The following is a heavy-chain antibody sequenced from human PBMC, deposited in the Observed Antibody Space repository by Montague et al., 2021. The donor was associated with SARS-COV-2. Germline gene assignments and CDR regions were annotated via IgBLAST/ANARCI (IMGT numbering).Heavy chain of an antibody. D-gene: IGHD3-10*01. CDR1: GDSITNHY. CDR2: MHFTGNT. Sequence: SETLSLTCSVSGDSITNHYGTWIRQPAGKGLEWIGRMHFTGNTNYSPFLSSRLTMSADTSKNQFSLKLTSATAADTAIYFCARDRFDFGAGRQGTIDFWGQGTLVTVSS. V-gene: IGHV4-4*07. J-gene: IGHJ4*02. CDR3: ARDRFDFGAGRQGTIDF.